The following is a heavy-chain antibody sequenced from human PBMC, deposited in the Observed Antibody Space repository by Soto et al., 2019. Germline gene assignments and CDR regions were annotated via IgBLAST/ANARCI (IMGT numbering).Heavy chain of an antibody. D-gene: IGHD6-6*01. CDR1: GFTFSTYG. J-gene: IGHJ4*02. CDR3: ARGKEYSSSTDDY. Sequence: GGSLRLSCAASGFTFSTYGMHWVRQAPGKGLEWVAVIWYDGSNKFHADSVKGRFTISRDNSKNTLYLQMNSLRAEDTAVYYCARGKEYSSSTDDYWGQGTLVTVSS. V-gene: IGHV3-33*01. CDR2: IWYDGSNK.